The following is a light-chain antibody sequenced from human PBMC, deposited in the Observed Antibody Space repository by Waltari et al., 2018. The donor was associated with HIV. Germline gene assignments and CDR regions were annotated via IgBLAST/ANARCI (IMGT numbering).Light chain of an antibody. CDR3: SSYTITTAIV. CDR1: NSDVGAYNY. J-gene: IGLJ2*01. V-gene: IGLV2-14*01. Sequence: QSALTQPASVSGSPGQSITISCTGTNSDVGAYNYVSWYQQHPGKAPKLLIYEVTNRPPGISNRFSGPKSGNTASMTISGLQPEDEADYYCSSYTITTAIVFGGGTKLTVL. CDR2: EVT.